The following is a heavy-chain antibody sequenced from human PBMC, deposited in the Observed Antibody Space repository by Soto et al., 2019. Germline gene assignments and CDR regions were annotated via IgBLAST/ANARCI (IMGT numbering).Heavy chain of an antibody. CDR3: ARTSAAGKYYDGMDV. CDR1: GYSFVSYW. D-gene: IGHD6-13*01. Sequence: GQSLRLSCNGSGYSFVSYWIGWVRQMPGKGLEWMGIIYPGDSDTRYSPSFQGQVTISADKSISTAYLQWSSLKASDTAMYYCARTSAAGKYYDGMDVWGQGTTVTVSS. V-gene: IGHV5-51*01. CDR2: IYPGDSDT. J-gene: IGHJ6*02.